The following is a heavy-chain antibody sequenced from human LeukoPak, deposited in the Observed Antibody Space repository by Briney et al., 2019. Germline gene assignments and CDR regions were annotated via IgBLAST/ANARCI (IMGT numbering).Heavy chain of an antibody. J-gene: IGHJ4*02. CDR2: IYHSGST. D-gene: IGHD3-9*01. CDR3: ASYDILTGLDY. V-gene: IGHV4-30-2*01. CDR1: GGSISSGGYS. Sequence: NPSQTLPLTCAVSGGSISSGGYSWRWIRQPPGKGLEWIGYIYHSGSTYYNPSIKSRVTISVDRSKNQFSLKLSSVTAADTAVYYCASYDILTGLDYWGQGTLVTVSS.